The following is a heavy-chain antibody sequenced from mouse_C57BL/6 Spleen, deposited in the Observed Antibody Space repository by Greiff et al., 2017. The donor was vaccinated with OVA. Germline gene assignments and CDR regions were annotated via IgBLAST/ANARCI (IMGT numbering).Heavy chain of an antibody. CDR2: IDPSDSET. CDR3: ARDLLDYYAMDY. CDR1: GYTFTSYW. V-gene: IGHV1-52*01. J-gene: IGHJ4*01. D-gene: IGHD2-10*01. Sequence: QVQLQQPGAELVRPGSSVKLSCKASGYTFTSYWMHWVKQRPIQGLEWIGNIDPSDSETHYNQKFKDKATLTVDKSSSTAYMQLSSLTSEDSAVYYCARDLLDYYAMDYWGQGTSVTVSS.